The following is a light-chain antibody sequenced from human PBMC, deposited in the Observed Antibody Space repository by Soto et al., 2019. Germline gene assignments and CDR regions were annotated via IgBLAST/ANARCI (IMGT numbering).Light chain of an antibody. CDR2: DAT. V-gene: IGKV1-5*01. Sequence: DIQMTQSPSTLSASVGDRVTITCRASQSISSWLAWYQQKPGKAPKVLIYDATSLESGVPSRFSGSGSGTEFTLTISSLHPDDFATYYCQQYNSFAYTFGQGTRLEI. CDR3: QQYNSFAYT. CDR1: QSISSW. J-gene: IGKJ5*01.